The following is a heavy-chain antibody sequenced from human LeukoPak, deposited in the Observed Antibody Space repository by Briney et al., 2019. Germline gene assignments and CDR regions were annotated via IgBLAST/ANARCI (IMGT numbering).Heavy chain of an antibody. CDR1: GGSISSSSNY. V-gene: IGHV4-39*01. CDR3: ARHAGYDFWSGYYRPYYFDY. D-gene: IGHD3-3*01. CDR2: IYYSGST. Sequence: SETLSLTCTVSGGSISSSSNYWGWIRQPPGKGLEWIGSIYYSGSTYYNPSLKSRVTISVDTSKNQFSLKLSSVTAADTAVYYCARHAGYDFWSGYYRPYYFDYWGQGTLVTVSS. J-gene: IGHJ4*02.